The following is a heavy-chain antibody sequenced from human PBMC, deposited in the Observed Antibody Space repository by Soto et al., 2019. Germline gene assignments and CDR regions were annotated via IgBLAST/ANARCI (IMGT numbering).Heavy chain of an antibody. J-gene: IGHJ4*02. D-gene: IGHD4-17*01. V-gene: IGHV1-24*01. CDR1: GYTLTELS. Sequence: ASVKVSCKVSGYTLTELSMHWVRQAPGKGLEWMGGFDPEDGETIYAQKFQGRVTMTEDTSTDTAYMELSSLRSEDTAVYYCATDTLDYGDYYFDYWGQGTLVTVSS. CDR3: ATDTLDYGDYYFDY. CDR2: FDPEDGET.